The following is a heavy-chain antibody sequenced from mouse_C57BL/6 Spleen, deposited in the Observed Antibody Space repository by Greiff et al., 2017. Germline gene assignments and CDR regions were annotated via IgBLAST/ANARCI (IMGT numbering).Heavy chain of an antibody. V-gene: IGHV1-54*01. D-gene: IGHD3-1*01. CDR3: ARLGYSYAMDY. CDR2: INPGSGGT. Sequence: VKLQESGAELVRPGTSVKVSCKASGYAFTNYLIEWVKQRPGQGLEWIGVINPGSGGTNYNEKFKGKATLTADKSSSTAYMQLSSLTSEDSAVYFCARLGYSYAMDYWGQGTSVTVSS. CDR1: GYAFTNYL. J-gene: IGHJ4*01.